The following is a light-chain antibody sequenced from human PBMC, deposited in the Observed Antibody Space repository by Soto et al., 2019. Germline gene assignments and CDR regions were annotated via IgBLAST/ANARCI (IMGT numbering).Light chain of an antibody. CDR1: QSISSW. Sequence: DIQMTQSPSTLSASVGDRVTITCRASQSISSWLAWYQQKPGKAPKLLIYKASSLESGVPSRFSGSGSETEFTLTISRLQTDDFATNYWQQYNSYSYTFGQGTKLEIK. CDR3: QQYNSYSYT. J-gene: IGKJ2*01. V-gene: IGKV1-5*03. CDR2: KAS.